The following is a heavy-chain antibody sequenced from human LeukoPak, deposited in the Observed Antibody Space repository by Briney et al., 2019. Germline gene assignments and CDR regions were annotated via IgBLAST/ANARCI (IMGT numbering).Heavy chain of an antibody. V-gene: IGHV4-34*01. D-gene: IGHD2-2*02. J-gene: IGHJ2*01. Sequence: SETLSLTCAVYGGSFSGYYWSWIRQPPGKGLEWIGEMNHSGSTNYNPSLKSRVTISVDTSKNQFSLKLSSVTAADTAVYYCARAASGVVVPAAIPRDWYFDLWGRGTLVTVSS. CDR3: ARAASGVVVPAAIPRDWYFDL. CDR2: MNHSGST. CDR1: GGSFSGYY.